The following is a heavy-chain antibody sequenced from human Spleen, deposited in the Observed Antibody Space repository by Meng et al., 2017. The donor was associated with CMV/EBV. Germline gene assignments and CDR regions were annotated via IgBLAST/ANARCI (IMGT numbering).Heavy chain of an antibody. Sequence: GGSLRLSCAASGFTFSSYEMNWVRQAPGKGPEWVSYITSSGSTISYADSVKGRFTISRDNAKNSLYLQMNSLRAEDTAVYYCARVVDYYDNSGYSDYWGQGTVVTVSS. CDR2: ITSSGSTI. D-gene: IGHD3-22*01. V-gene: IGHV3-48*03. CDR1: GFTFSSYE. CDR3: ARVVDYYDNSGYSDY. J-gene: IGHJ4*02.